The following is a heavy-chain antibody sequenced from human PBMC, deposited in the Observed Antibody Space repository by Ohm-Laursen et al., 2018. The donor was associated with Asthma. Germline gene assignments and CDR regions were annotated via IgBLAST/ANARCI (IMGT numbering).Heavy chain of an antibody. CDR1: GFTVSSNY. J-gene: IGHJ6*02. V-gene: IGHV3-23*01. CDR3: AKSGDPYPTGFYYNAMDV. Sequence: SLRLSCAASGFTVSSNYMSWVRQAPAEGLEWVSSISGSGGSTLYADSVKGRVTISRDNSKNTLSLQMSSLRAEDTALYYCAKSGDPYPTGFYYNAMDVWGQGTTVTVSS. CDR2: ISGSGGST. D-gene: IGHD2-8*02.